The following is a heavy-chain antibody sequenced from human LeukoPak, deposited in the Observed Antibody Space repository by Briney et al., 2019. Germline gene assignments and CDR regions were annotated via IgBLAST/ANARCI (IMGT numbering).Heavy chain of an antibody. CDR3: ARDLVKGYSGYVD. J-gene: IGHJ4*02. Sequence: GGSLRLSCAASGFTFSYYWMTWVRQAPGKGLEWVSYISSSSSTIYYADSVKGRFTISRDNAKNSLYLQMNSLRDEDTAVYYCARDLVKGYSGYVDWGQGTLVTVSS. CDR1: GFTFSYYW. V-gene: IGHV3-48*02. D-gene: IGHD5-12*01. CDR2: ISSSSSTI.